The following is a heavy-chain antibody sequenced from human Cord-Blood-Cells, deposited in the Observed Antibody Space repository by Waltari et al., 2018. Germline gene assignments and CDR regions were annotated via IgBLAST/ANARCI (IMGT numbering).Heavy chain of an antibody. D-gene: IGHD6-6*01. J-gene: IGHJ2*01. CDR2: IWYDGCNK. CDR1: GFTFSSYG. V-gene: IGHV3-33*01. CDR3: SRDRHSSSSGWYFDL. Sequence: QVQLVESGGGVVQPGRSLRLSCAASGFTFSSYGMHWVRQAPGKGLEWVGFIWYDGCNKYYADSVKGRFTIVRYNSKNTLYLQRNSLRDEDTAVYYCSRDRHSSSSGWYFDLWGRGTLVTVSS.